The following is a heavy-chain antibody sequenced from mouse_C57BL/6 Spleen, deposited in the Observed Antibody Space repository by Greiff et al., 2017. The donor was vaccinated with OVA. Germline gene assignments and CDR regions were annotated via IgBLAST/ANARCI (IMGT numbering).Heavy chain of an antibody. Sequence: VKLVESGPELVKPGASVKISCKASGYAFSSSWMNWVKQRPGTGLEWIGRIYPGDGDTNYNGKFKGKATLTADKSSSTAYMQLSSLTSEDSAVYFCAKESLYGYDGYYFDYWGQGTTLTVSS. J-gene: IGHJ2*01. V-gene: IGHV1-82*01. CDR3: AKESLYGYDGYYFDY. CDR2: IYPGDGDT. CDR1: GYAFSSSW. D-gene: IGHD2-2*01.